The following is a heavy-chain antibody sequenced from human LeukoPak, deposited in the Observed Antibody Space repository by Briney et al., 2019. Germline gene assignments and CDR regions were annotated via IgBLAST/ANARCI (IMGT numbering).Heavy chain of an antibody. CDR2: IRHDGTEN. CDR3: ARGRVGHTGNFDY. Sequence: PGGSLRLSCAASGFTFSNSWMYWVRQAPGKGLEWVANIRHDGTENYYGGSVKGRFTISRDNANNALYLQMNSLRVEDTAVYYCARGRVGHTGNFDYWGQGTLVTVPS. J-gene: IGHJ4*02. D-gene: IGHD1-26*01. V-gene: IGHV3-7*04. CDR1: GFTFSNSW.